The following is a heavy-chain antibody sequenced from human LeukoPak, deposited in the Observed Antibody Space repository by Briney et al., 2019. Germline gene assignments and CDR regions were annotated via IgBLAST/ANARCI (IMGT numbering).Heavy chain of an antibody. CDR2: ISGSGGST. D-gene: IGHD6-13*01. J-gene: IGHJ4*02. V-gene: IGHV3-23*01. CDR3: ATSSWYRYFGY. CDR1: GFTFSSYA. Sequence: GGSLRLSCAASGFTFSSYAMSWVRQAPGKGLEWVSAISGSGGSTYYADSVKGRFTISRDNSKNTLYLQMNSLRAEDTAVYYCATSSWYRYFGYWGQETLVTVSS.